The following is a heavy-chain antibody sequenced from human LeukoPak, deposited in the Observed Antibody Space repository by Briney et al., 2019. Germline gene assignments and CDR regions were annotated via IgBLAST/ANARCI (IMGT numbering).Heavy chain of an antibody. Sequence: ASETLSLTCTVSGGSISRSFYYWSWIRQPPGKGLEWIGYIYYSGSTNYNPSLKSRVTISVDTSKNQFSLKLSSVTAADTAVYYCARVRYSYGLLFDYWGQGTLVTVSS. V-gene: IGHV4-61*01. CDR2: IYYSGST. CDR1: GGSISRSFYY. D-gene: IGHD5-18*01. CDR3: ARVRYSYGLLFDY. J-gene: IGHJ4*02.